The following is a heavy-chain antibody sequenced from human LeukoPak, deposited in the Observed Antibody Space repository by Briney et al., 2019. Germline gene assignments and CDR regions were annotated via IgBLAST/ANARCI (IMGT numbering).Heavy chain of an antibody. CDR1: GGSISSYY. J-gene: IGHJ4*02. CDR3: ARDNNFDILTGYYQYYFDY. Sequence: PSETLSLTCTVSGGSISSYYWSWIRQPAGKGLEWIGRIYTSGSTNYNPSLKSRVTMSVDTSKNQFSLKLSSVTAADTAVYCCARDNNFDILTGYYQYYFDYWGQGTLVTVSS. D-gene: IGHD3-9*01. V-gene: IGHV4-4*07. CDR2: IYTSGST.